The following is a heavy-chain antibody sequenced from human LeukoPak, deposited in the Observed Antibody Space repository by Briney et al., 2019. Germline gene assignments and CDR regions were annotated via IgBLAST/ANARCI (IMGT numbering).Heavy chain of an antibody. CDR1: GFTFSSYA. Sequence: PGGSLRLSCAASGFTFSSYAMHWVRQAPGKGLEWVAVISYDGSNKYYADSVKGRFTISRDNSKNTLYLQMNSLRAEDTAVYYCAKAPPTSIAALDYWGQGTLVTVSS. CDR2: ISYDGSNK. V-gene: IGHV3-30-3*01. J-gene: IGHJ4*02. CDR3: AKAPPTSIAALDY. D-gene: IGHD6-6*01.